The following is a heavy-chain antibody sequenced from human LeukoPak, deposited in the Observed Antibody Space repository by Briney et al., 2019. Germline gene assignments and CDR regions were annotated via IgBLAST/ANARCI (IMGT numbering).Heavy chain of an antibody. Sequence: SHTLSLTCTVSGGSISSVGYYWSWIRQHPGKGLEWIGYIYYSGSTYYNPSLKSRVTISVDTSKNQFSLKLSSVTAAYTAVYYCARVDYYGSGPADYWGQGTLVTVSS. V-gene: IGHV4-31*03. J-gene: IGHJ4*02. CDR2: IYYSGST. CDR3: ARVDYYGSGPADY. CDR1: GGSISSVGYY. D-gene: IGHD3-10*01.